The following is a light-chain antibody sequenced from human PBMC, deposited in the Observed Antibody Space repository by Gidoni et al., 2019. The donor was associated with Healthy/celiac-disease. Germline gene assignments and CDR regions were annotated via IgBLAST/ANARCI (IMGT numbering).Light chain of an antibody. CDR2: GAS. Sequence: VLMLSPGTLSLSPGERATLSCRASQSVSSSDLAWYQQKTGQAPRLLIYGASSRATGIPDRFSGSGSGTDFTLTISRLEPEDFAVYYCQQYGSSPLTFGGGTKVEIK. J-gene: IGKJ4*01. CDR3: QQYGSSPLT. CDR1: QSVSSSD. V-gene: IGKV3-20*01.